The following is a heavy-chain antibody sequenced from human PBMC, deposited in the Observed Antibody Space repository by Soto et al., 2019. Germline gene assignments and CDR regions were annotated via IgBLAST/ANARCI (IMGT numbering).Heavy chain of an antibody. D-gene: IGHD2-15*01. CDR1: GFTFSSYG. Sequence: GGSLRLSCAASGFTFSSYGMHWVRQAPGKGLEWVAVIWYDGSNKYYADSAKGRFTISRDNSKNTLYLQMNSLRAEDTAVYYCARVAPRVAGIDYWGQGTLVTVSS. CDR2: IWYDGSNK. CDR3: ARVAPRVAGIDY. J-gene: IGHJ4*02. V-gene: IGHV3-33*01.